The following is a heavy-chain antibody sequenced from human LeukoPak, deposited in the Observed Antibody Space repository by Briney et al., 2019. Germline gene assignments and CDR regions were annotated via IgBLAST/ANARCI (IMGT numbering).Heavy chain of an antibody. V-gene: IGHV3-15*01. J-gene: IGHJ3*02. Sequence: GGSLRLSCAASGFTISNVWMNWVRQTPGKGLEWVGRIKSKTDGGTTDYAAPVKGRFMISRDDSKNTLYLQMNSLKTEDTAVYYCSTPIAAAGTRAFDIWGQGTMVIVSS. CDR2: IKSKTDGGTT. D-gene: IGHD6-13*01. CDR3: STPIAAAGTRAFDI. CDR1: GFTISNVW.